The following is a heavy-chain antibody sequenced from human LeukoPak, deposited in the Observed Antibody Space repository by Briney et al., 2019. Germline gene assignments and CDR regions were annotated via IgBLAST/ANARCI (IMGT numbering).Heavy chain of an antibody. V-gene: IGHV4-34*01. Sequence: PSETLSLTCAVYGGSFSGYYWSWIRQPPGKGLEWIGEINHSGSTNYNPSLKSQVTISVDTSKNQFSLKLSSVTAADTAVYYCARGGQQLGNWGQGTLVTVSS. CDR2: INHSGST. CDR3: ARGGQQLGN. CDR1: GGSFSGYY. D-gene: IGHD6-13*01. J-gene: IGHJ4*02.